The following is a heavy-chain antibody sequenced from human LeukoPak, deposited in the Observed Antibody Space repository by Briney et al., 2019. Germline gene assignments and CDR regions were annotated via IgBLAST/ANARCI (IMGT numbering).Heavy chain of an antibody. J-gene: IGHJ4*02. CDR3: AREGTSSGWTDRHFDY. D-gene: IGHD6-19*01. CDR1: GGTFSSYA. Sequence: ASVKVSCKASGGTFSSYAISWVRQARGQGLEWMGRIIPIFGIANYAQKFQGRVTITADKSTSTAYMELSSLRSEDTAVYYCAREGTSSGWTDRHFDYWGQGTLVTVSS. V-gene: IGHV1-69*04. CDR2: IIPIFGIA.